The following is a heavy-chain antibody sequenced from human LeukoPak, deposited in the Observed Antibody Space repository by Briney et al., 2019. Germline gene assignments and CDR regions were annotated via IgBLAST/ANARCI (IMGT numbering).Heavy chain of an antibody. CDR2: INHSGST. J-gene: IGHJ4*02. Sequence: SETLSLTCAVYGGSFSGYYWSWIRQPPGKGLEWIGEINHSGSTNYNPSLKSRVTISVDTSKNQFSLKLSSVTAADTAVYYCARQIYSSGGPYYFDDWGQGTLVTVSS. CDR3: ARQIYSSGGPYYFDD. CDR1: GGSFSGYY. V-gene: IGHV4-34*01. D-gene: IGHD3-16*01.